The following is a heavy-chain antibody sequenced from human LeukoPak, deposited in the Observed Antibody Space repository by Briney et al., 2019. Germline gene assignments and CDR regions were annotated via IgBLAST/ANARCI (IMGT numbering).Heavy chain of an antibody. CDR3: ARDRVYSGSGYYYYGMDV. CDR2: IRSSGDTT. Sequence: GGSLRLSCAAYGVTFSDYYMSWIRQAPGKGLEWVSYIRSSGDTTYYADSVKGLFTISRDNAKNSLFLQMNSLRAEDTAVYYCARDRVYSGSGYYYYGMDVWGQGTTVTVSS. CDR1: GVTFSDYY. D-gene: IGHD5-12*01. V-gene: IGHV3-11*04. J-gene: IGHJ6*02.